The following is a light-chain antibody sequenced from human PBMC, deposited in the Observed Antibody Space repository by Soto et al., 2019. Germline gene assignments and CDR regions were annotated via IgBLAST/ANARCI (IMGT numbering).Light chain of an antibody. V-gene: IGLV2-14*04. Sequence: SXXGXXSXVGGYDYVSWYQQPPGKAPKLMIYDVSNWPSGVSNRFSGSKSGNTASLTISWLQAEDEADYYCSSYTSSGTLVFGTGTKVTV. CDR1: XSXVGGYDY. CDR3: SSYTSSGTLV. J-gene: IGLJ1*01. CDR2: DVS.